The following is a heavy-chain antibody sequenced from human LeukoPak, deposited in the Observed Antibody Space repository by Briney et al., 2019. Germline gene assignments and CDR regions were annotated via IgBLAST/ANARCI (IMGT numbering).Heavy chain of an antibody. J-gene: IGHJ4*02. CDR3: ARGARGCYDSGGYYY. V-gene: IGHV4-34*01. CDR2: INHGGST. Sequence: SETLSLTCGVYGGSFSGYYWSWLRKPPGKGLEWIGEINHGGSTNYNPSLKSRVTISVDTSKNLFFLKLSSVTAAETAVYYCARGARGCYDSGGYYYWGQGTLVTVSS. CDR1: GGSFSGYY. D-gene: IGHD3-22*01.